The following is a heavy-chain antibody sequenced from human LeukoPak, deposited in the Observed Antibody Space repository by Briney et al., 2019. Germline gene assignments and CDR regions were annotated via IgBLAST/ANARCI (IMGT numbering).Heavy chain of an antibody. CDR2: ISTYNGNT. CDR3: ARDRDSSGYYYFHYYMDV. Sequence: ASVKVSCKASGYTFITYGISWVRQAPGQGLEWMGWISTYNGNTNYAQKLQGRVTMTTDTSTNTVYMELRSLRSDDTAVYYCARDRDSSGYYYFHYYMDVWGKGTTVTVSS. J-gene: IGHJ6*03. V-gene: IGHV1-18*01. CDR1: GYTFITYG. D-gene: IGHD3-22*01.